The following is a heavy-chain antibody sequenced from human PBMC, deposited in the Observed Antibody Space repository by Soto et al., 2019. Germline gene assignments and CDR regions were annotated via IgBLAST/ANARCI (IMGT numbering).Heavy chain of an antibody. CDR3: ARSLNCGDYVSRGEGGFDY. Sequence: QVQLVQSGAEVKKPGSSVKVSCKASGGTFSSYAISWVRQAPGQGLEWMGGIIPIFGTANYAQKFQGRVTITGDESTSTAYMELSSLRSEDTAVYYCARSLNCGDYVSRGEGGFDYWGQGTLVTVSS. CDR2: IIPIFGTA. CDR1: GGTFSSYA. D-gene: IGHD4-17*01. J-gene: IGHJ4*02. V-gene: IGHV1-69*01.